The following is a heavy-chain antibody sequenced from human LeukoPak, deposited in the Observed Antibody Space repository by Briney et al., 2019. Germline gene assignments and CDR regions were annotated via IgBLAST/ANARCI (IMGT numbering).Heavy chain of an antibody. CDR3: ARGDLRGSGSYYTA. CDR2: IYTSGST. V-gene: IGHV4-61*02. D-gene: IGHD3-10*01. J-gene: IGHJ5*02. Sequence: SETLSLTCTVSGASISSGSYYWSWIRQPAGKGLEGIGRIYTSGSTNYNPSLKSRVTISVDTSKNQFSLKLSSVTAADTAVYYCARGDLRGSGSYYTAWGQGTLVTVSS. CDR1: GASISSGSYY.